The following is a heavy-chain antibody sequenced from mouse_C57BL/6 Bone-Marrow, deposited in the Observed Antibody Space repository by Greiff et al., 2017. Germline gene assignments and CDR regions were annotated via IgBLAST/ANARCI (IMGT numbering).Heavy chain of an antibody. CDR2: IDPSDSYT. D-gene: IGHD2-3*01. CDR3: ARRDGYYWFAY. CDR1: GYTFTSYW. Sequence: QVQLQQSGAELVRPGTSVKLSCKASGYTFTSYWMHWVKQRPGQGLEWIGVIDPSDSYTNSNQKFKGKATLTVDTSSSTAYMQLSSLTSEDSAVYYCARRDGYYWFAYWGQGTLVTVSA. J-gene: IGHJ3*01. V-gene: IGHV1-59*01.